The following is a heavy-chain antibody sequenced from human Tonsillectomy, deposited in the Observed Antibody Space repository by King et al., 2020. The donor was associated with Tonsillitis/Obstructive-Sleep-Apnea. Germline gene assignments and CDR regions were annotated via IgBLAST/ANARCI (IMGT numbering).Heavy chain of an antibody. Sequence: VQLVESGGGLVQPGGSLRLSCAASGFTFSSYWMHWVRQAPGKGLVWVSRINSDGSSTTYADSVKGRFTISRDNAKNTLYLQMNSLRAEDTAVYYCVRGLLGYCSGATCCFPYYFYYWGQGTLVTVSS. CDR2: INSDGSST. CDR1: GFTFSSYW. V-gene: IGHV3-74*01. D-gene: IGHD2-15*01. J-gene: IGHJ4*02. CDR3: VRGLLGYCSGATCCFPYYFYY.